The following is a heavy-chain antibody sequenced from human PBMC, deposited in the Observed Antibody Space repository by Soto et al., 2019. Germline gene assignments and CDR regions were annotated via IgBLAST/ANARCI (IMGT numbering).Heavy chain of an antibody. CDR1: GGTFSRYT. V-gene: IGHV1-69*02. J-gene: IGHJ4*02. Sequence: SVNGSCKGAGGTFSRYTISWGRKAPGQGLEWMGRIIPILGIANYAQKFQGRVTITADKSTSTAYMELSSLRSEDTAVYYCARTDILTGPLPYWGQGTLVTVS. CDR3: ARTDILTGPLPY. D-gene: IGHD3-9*01. CDR2: IIPILGIA.